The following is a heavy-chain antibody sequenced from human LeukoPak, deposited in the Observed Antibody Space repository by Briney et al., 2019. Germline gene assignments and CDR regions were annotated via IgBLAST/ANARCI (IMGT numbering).Heavy chain of an antibody. CDR1: GYTFTNYA. J-gene: IGHJ4*02. CDR2: INAGHGNT. CDR3: ARVVRYSSGPLTDLFPYSFDY. D-gene: IGHD6-19*01. Sequence: GASVKVSCKPSGYTFTNYAMHWVRQAPGQRLEWMGWINAGHGNTKYSQEFQGRVTITRDTSASTAYMELSSLRSEDTAVYYCARVVRYSSGPLTDLFPYSFDYWGQGTLVTVSS. V-gene: IGHV1-3*03.